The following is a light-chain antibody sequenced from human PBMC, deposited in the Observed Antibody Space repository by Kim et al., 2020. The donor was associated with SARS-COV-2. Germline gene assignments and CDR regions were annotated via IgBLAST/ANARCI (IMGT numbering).Light chain of an antibody. CDR1: SSDVGGYNL. V-gene: IGLV2-23*02. CDR3: CSYARSNTLL. Sequence: GQSITISCTGTSSDVGGYNLVSWYQQHPGKAPQLMIYEVSKRPSGVSDRFSGSKSGNTASLTISGLQADDEADYYCCSYARSNTLLFGGGTQLTVL. J-gene: IGLJ2*01. CDR2: EVS.